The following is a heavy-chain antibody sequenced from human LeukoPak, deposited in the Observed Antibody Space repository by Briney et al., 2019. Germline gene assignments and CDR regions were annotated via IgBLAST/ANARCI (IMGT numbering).Heavy chain of an antibody. V-gene: IGHV3-21*01. CDR3: ARDRGEMATILDP. J-gene: IGHJ5*02. Sequence: PGGSLRLSCAASGFTFSSYSMNWVRQAPGKGLEWVSSISSSSSYIYYADSVKGRFTISRENAKNSLYLQMNSLRAEDTAVYYCARDRGEMATILDPWGQGTLVTVSS. CDR2: ISSSSSYI. CDR1: GFTFSSYS. D-gene: IGHD5-24*01.